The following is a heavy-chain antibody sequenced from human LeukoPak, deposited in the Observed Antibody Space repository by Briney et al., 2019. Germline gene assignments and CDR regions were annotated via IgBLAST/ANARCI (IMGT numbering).Heavy chain of an antibody. D-gene: IGHD2-2*01. V-gene: IGHV4-61*01. Sequence: SETLSLTCTVSGGSVSTGTYFWSWIRQPPGKGLEWIGEIFYSGSTNYNPSLKSRVTISVDTSKNQFSLKLSSVTAADTAMYYCARVEYQLLGRYYYYGLDVWGQGTTVTVSS. J-gene: IGHJ6*02. CDR2: IFYSGST. CDR3: ARVEYQLLGRYYYYGLDV. CDR1: GGSVSTGTYF.